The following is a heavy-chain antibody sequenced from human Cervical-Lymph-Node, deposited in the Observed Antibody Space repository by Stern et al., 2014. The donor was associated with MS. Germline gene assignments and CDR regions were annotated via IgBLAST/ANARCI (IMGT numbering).Heavy chain of an antibody. CDR3: AKDLGRGVVVVPLYGLDV. CDR1: GFTFSTYA. CDR2: ISDSGVYT. J-gene: IGHJ6*02. Sequence: EVQLVESGGGLVQPGGSLRLSCAASGFTFSTYAFSWVRQAPGKGLEWVSSISDSGVYTYYADSVKGRFTISRDNSKSMLYLEMQSLRAEDTAVYHCAKDLGRGVVVVPLYGLDVWAKGPRSPSP. D-gene: IGHD2-2*01. V-gene: IGHV3-23*04.